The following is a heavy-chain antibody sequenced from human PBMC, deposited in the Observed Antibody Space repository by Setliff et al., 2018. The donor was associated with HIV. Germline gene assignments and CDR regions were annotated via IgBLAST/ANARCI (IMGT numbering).Heavy chain of an antibody. CDR2: IYSPGST. CDR1: GGSISSDNYY. Sequence: TLSLTCTVSGGSISSDNYYWSWIRQPAGKGLEWMGRIYSPGSTNYSPSLKSRLSISIDTSKNQFSLRLSSVTAADTAVYYCARDIHSSSWYGVGGMDLWGQGTTVTAP. J-gene: IGHJ6*02. V-gene: IGHV4-61*02. D-gene: IGHD6-13*01. CDR3: ARDIHSSSWYGVGGMDL.